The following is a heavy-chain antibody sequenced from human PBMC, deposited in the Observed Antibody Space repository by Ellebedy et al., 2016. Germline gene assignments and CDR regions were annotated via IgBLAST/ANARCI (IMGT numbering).Heavy chain of an antibody. CDR1: GFSISSDDHY. Sequence: SETLSLTXTVSGFSISSDDHYWGWIRQPPGKGLEWIGNIYYVGTTYYNPSLKGRVTISIDTSKNQFSLKLTSVTAADTAVFYCARGGLHRVGSTYFDQWGQGTLVTASS. D-gene: IGHD1-26*01. J-gene: IGHJ4*02. CDR2: IYYVGTT. V-gene: IGHV4-39*01. CDR3: ARGGLHRVGSTYFDQ.